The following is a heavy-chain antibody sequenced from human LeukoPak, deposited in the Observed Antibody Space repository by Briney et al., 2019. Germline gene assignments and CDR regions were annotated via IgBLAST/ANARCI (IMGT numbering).Heavy chain of an antibody. D-gene: IGHD2-21*01. CDR1: GFSFTSYW. V-gene: IGHV5-51*01. CDR3: ARLGGEAAGNDPSFGYYYYYMDV. J-gene: IGHJ6*03. CDR2: IYPADSDT. Sequence: GESLKISCKGSGFSFTSYWIGWVRQMPGKGLEYMGIIYPADSDTRYSPSFQGQVTISADKSISTAYLQWSSLKASDTAMYYCARLGGEAAGNDPSFGYYYYYMDVWGKGTTVTISS.